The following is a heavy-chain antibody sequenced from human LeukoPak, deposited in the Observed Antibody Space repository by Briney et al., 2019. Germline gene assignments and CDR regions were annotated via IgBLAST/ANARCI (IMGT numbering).Heavy chain of an antibody. CDR2: ISWNSGSI. CDR3: AKAGSSRTFDY. J-gene: IGHJ4*02. D-gene: IGHD6-13*01. Sequence: PGGSLRLSCAASGFTFDDYAMHWVRQAPGKGLEWVSGISWNSGSIGYADSVKGRFTISRDNAKNSLYLQMNSLRAEDTALYYCAKAGSSRTFDYWGQGTLVTVSS. V-gene: IGHV3-9*01. CDR1: GFTFDDYA.